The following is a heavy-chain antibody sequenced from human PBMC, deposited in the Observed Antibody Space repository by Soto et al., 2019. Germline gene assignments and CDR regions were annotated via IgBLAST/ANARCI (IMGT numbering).Heavy chain of an antibody. J-gene: IGHJ3*02. CDR2: ISSSSSTI. Sequence: EVQLVESGGGLVQPGGSLRLSCAASGFTFSSYSMNWVRQAPGKGLEWVSYISSSSSTIYYADSVKGRFTISRDNAKNSLYLQMKSLRDEDTAVYYCARDQTNCGGDCYAGAFDIWGQGTMVTVSS. CDR1: GFTFSSYS. V-gene: IGHV3-48*02. D-gene: IGHD2-21*02. CDR3: ARDQTNCGGDCYAGAFDI.